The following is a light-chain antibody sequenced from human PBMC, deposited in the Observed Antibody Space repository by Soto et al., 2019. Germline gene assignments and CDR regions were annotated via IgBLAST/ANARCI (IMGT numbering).Light chain of an antibody. J-gene: IGKJ1*01. CDR1: QSINTY. CDR3: QQSYRTPPT. CDR2: AAS. V-gene: IGKV1-39*01. Sequence: SHMTQSPSSLSSSVGDRVTITCLASQSINTYLNWYQHTPGQAPNLLIYAASSLESGVTSRFSGSGSGTDFTITISRLHPEDSATYYCQQSYRTPPTFGQGTKVDIK.